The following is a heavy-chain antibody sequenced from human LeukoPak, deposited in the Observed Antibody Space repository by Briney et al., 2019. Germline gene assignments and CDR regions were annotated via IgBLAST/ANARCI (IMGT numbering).Heavy chain of an antibody. D-gene: IGHD4-17*01. CDR1: GGSFSGYY. V-gene: IGHV4-34*01. Sequence: PSETLSLTCAVSGGSFSGYYWTWIRQPPGKGLEWIGGINHSGGANYNPSLKSRVTISLDTSKNQFSLKLSSVTAADTALYYCARGQGTVTTHWGQGTLVTVSS. CDR2: INHSGGA. J-gene: IGHJ4*02. CDR3: ARGQGTVTTH.